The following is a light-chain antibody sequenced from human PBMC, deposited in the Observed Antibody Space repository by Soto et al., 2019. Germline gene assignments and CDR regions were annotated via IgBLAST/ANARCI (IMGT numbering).Light chain of an antibody. J-gene: IGKJ4*01. CDR3: QQYGSAPLT. V-gene: IGKV3-20*01. CDR2: GAF. CDR1: QSASSN. Sequence: IVMTQSPAPPSVSPGERATLSCRASQSASSNLAWYQQKPGQTPRLLIFGAFSRATGIPDRFSGSGSGTDFPLTISRLEPEDFAVYYCQQYGSAPLTFGGGTKLEIK.